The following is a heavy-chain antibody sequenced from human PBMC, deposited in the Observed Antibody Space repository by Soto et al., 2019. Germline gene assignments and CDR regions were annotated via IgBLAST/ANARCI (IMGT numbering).Heavy chain of an antibody. D-gene: IGHD6-13*01. Sequence: EVQLVDSGGGLVQPGGSLKLSCAASGFTFSGSTIHWVRQTSGKGLEWVSRIRATSNTYATEYNESVRGRFTISREDSESTAYLEMNSLKTEDTAVYYCATAGGSSWYGWNYWGQGTLVTVSS. V-gene: IGHV3-73*01. CDR3: ATAGGSSWYGWNY. CDR1: GFTFSGST. J-gene: IGHJ4*02. CDR2: IRATSNTYAT.